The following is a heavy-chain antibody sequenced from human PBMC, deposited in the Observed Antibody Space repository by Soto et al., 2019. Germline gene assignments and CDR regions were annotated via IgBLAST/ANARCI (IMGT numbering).Heavy chain of an antibody. CDR3: ARDLYYYGMDV. Sequence: SLPLSCTVSGGSISSGGFYWICIRQHPGKGLEWIGYSYSSGSNYYNPSLKSRVTISVDTSKNQFSLKLRSVTAADKAVYYCARDLYYYGMDVWGQGTTVTVSS. J-gene: IGHJ6*02. CDR1: GGSISSGGFY. CDR2: SYSSGSN. V-gene: IGHV4-31*03.